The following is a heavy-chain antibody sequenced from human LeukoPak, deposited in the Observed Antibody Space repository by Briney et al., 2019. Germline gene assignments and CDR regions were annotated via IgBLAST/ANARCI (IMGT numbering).Heavy chain of an antibody. CDR3: ARHYGSGSYSLDY. D-gene: IGHD3-10*01. CDR2: IYYSGRT. J-gene: IGHJ4*02. CDR1: GGSISSYY. V-gene: IGHV4-59*08. Sequence: PSETLSLTCTVSGGSISSYYWSWIPQPPGKGLEWIGYIYYSGRTNYNPSLKSRVTISVDTSKNQFSLKLSSVTAADTAVYYCARHYGSGSYSLDYWGQGTLVTVSS.